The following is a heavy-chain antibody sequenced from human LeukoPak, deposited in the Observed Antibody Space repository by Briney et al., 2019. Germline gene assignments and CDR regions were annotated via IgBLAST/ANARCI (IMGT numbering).Heavy chain of an antibody. J-gene: IGHJ1*01. V-gene: IGHV1-69*13. Sequence: SVKVSCKASGGTFSSYAISWVRQAPGQGLEWMGGIIPIFGTANYAQKFQGRVTITADESTSTAYMELSSPRSEDTAVYYCARVIQLPNEYFQHWGQGTLVTVSS. CDR1: GGTFSSYA. D-gene: IGHD2-2*01. CDR2: IIPIFGTA. CDR3: ARVIQLPNEYFQH.